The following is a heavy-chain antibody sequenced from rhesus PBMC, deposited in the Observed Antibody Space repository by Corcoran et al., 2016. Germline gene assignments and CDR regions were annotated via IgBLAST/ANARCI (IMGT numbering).Heavy chain of an antibody. J-gene: IGHJ4*01. CDR3: ARAPLEWWSFDY. V-gene: IGHV4-169*02. CDR1: GGSISSSF. Sequence: QLQLQESGPGLVKPSETLSVTCAVSGGSISSSFWSWIRQAPGKGLAWIGYIYGSGSSTNYNPSSKRRVTLSVDTSKNQLSLKLSSVTAADTAVYYCARAPLEWWSFDYWGQGVLVTVSS. D-gene: IGHD2-39*02. CDR2: IYGSGSST.